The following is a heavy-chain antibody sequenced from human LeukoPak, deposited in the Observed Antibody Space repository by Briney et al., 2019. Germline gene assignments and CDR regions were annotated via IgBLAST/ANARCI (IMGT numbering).Heavy chain of an antibody. CDR2: INPNGGGT. CDR3: ARGNRYYDSWSGYLPEDY. CDR1: GYTFTGYY. D-gene: IGHD3-3*01. Sequence: ASVKVSCKASGYTFTGYYMHWVRQAPGQGLEWMGRINPNGGGTNYAQKFQGRVTMTRDTSISTAYMELSRLRSDDTAVYYCARGNRYYDSWSGYLPEDYWGQGTLVTVSS. V-gene: IGHV1-2*06. J-gene: IGHJ4*02.